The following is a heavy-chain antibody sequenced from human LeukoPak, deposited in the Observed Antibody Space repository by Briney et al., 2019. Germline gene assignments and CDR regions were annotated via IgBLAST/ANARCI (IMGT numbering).Heavy chain of an antibody. CDR2: ISYDGSNK. D-gene: IGHD3-3*01. J-gene: IGHJ6*03. Sequence: PGRSLRLSCAASGFTFSSYGMHWVRQAPGKGLEWVAVISYDGSNKYYADSVKGRLTISRDNSKNTLYLQMNSLRAEDTAVYYCAREGNYDFWSGHYYYYMDVWGKGTTVTVSS. V-gene: IGHV3-30*03. CDR1: GFTFSSYG. CDR3: AREGNYDFWSGHYYYYMDV.